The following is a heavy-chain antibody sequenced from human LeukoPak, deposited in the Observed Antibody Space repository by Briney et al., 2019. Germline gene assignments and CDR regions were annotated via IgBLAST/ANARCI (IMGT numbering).Heavy chain of an antibody. CDR3: ARIQYQVWFGENDAFDI. V-gene: IGHV1-2*02. J-gene: IGHJ3*02. Sequence: ASVKVSCKASGYTFTGYYMHWVRQAPGQGLEWMGWINLNSGGTNYAQKFQGRGTMTRDTSISTAYMELSRLRSDDTAVYYCARIQYQVWFGENDAFDIWCQGTMVTVSS. CDR2: INLNSGGT. D-gene: IGHD3-10*01. CDR1: GYTFTGYY.